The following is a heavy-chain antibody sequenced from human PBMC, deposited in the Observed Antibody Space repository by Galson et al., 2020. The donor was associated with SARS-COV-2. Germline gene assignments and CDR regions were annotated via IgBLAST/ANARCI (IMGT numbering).Heavy chain of an antibody. CDR1: AYSITSGYY. J-gene: IGHJ1*01. D-gene: IGHD2-2*02. Sequence: SEPLSLTCTVPAYSITSGYYWGWIRQPPGKGLEWIGSIYHSGGTYYNPSLKSRVTIPVDTSKNQFSLKLSSVTAADTAVYYCARVGVVPAAIMAPKYFQHWGQGTLVTVSS. CDR2: IYHSGGT. CDR3: ARVGVVPAAIMAPKYFQH. V-gene: IGHV4-38-2*02.